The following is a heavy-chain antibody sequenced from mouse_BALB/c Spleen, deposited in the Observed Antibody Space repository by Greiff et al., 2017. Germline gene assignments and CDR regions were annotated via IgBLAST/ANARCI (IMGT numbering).Heavy chain of an antibody. CDR2: ISSGGSYT. CDR3: ARVYYGNYGNAMDY. CDR1: GFTFSSYA. V-gene: IGHV5-9-4*01. D-gene: IGHD2-1*01. Sequence: EVQVVESGGGLVKPGGSLKLSCAASGFTFSSYAMSWVRQSPEKRLEWVAEISSGGSYTYYPDTVTGRFTISRDNAKNTLYLEMSSLRSEDTAMYYCARVYYGNYGNAMDYWGQGTSVTVSS. J-gene: IGHJ4*01.